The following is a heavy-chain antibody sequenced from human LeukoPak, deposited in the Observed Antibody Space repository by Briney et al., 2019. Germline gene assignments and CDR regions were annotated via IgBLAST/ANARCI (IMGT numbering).Heavy chain of an antibody. V-gene: IGHV1-2*02. Sequence: ASVKVSCKASGYTFTGYYIHWVRQAPGQGLEWMGWINPNSGGTNYAQKFQGRVTMTRDTSISTAYMELSRLRSDDTAVYYCAREVGGSYVNDYWGQGTLVTVSS. CDR3: AREVGGSYVNDY. CDR2: INPNSGGT. D-gene: IGHD1-26*01. J-gene: IGHJ4*02. CDR1: GYTFTGYY.